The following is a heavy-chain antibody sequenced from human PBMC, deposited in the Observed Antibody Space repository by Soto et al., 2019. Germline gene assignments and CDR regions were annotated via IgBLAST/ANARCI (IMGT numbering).Heavy chain of an antibody. J-gene: IGHJ4*01. Sequence: EVQLVESGGALIQPGGSLRLSCGASGLSVSDNYMGWVRQAPGRGLEWVSVMYAGGDTHYADSVKGRFTISRDKSENTLYLQMNSLRDEDTGVYFCVSRIPSWVFDYWGRGTLVTVSS. D-gene: IGHD2-21*01. CDR3: VSRIPSWVFDY. CDR1: GLSVSDNY. CDR2: MYAGGDT. V-gene: IGHV3-53*01.